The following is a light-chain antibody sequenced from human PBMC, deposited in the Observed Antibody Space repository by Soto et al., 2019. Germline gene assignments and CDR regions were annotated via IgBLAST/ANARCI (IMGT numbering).Light chain of an antibody. V-gene: IGKV3-20*01. Sequence: EIVLTQSPVILSLSPGERATLSCRASQSVSSSYLAWYQQKPGQAPRLLIYGASSRATGIPDRFSGSGSGTDFTLTISRLEPEDFAVYYCQQYGSSLITFGQGTRLEIK. CDR3: QQYGSSLIT. J-gene: IGKJ5*01. CDR2: GAS. CDR1: QSVSSSY.